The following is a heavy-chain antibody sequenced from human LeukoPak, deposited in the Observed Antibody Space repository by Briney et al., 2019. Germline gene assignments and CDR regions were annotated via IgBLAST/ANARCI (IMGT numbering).Heavy chain of an antibody. V-gene: IGHV3-23*01. CDR2: VSGNGGTT. J-gene: IGHJ4*02. CDR3: AKDLTITMVRGVPDLR. Sequence: GGSLRLSCAASGFTFKYEWMNWVRQAPGKGLEWVSTVSGNGGTTFYADSVKGRFTISRDNSKNTMYLQMNSLRAEDTAIYYCAKDLTITMVRGVPDLRWGQGTLVTVSS. CDR1: GFTFKYEW. D-gene: IGHD3-10*01.